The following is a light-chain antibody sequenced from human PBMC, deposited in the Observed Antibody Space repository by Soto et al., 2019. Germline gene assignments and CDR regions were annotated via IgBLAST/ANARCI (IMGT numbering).Light chain of an antibody. V-gene: IGKV1-5*01. J-gene: IGKJ1*01. CDR2: DVS. CDR3: QQYNSYFWT. Sequence: DIQMTQSPSTVSAYVGDSVTITCRASQSITTWSAWYQQRPGKAPKLLIYDVSSLQSGVPSRFSGSGSGTEFTLTISSLQPDDFATYYCQQYNSYFWTFGQGTKVDIK. CDR1: QSITTW.